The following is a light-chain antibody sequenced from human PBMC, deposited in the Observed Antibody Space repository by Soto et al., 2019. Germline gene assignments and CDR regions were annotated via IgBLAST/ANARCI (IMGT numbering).Light chain of an antibody. Sequence: EIVMTQSPATLSLSPGDRATLSCRASQTIDNTLAWYQRKPGQAPRLLIYDAPTRATGVPARFSGSGSGTDFTLTISSLQSEDFAVYHCQHYNYWPYTFGQGTKVDIK. V-gene: IGKV3-15*01. CDR2: DAP. CDR3: QHYNYWPYT. CDR1: QTIDNT. J-gene: IGKJ2*01.